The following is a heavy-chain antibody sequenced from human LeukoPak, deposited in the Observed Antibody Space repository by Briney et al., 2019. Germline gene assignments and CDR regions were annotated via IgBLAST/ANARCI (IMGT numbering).Heavy chain of an antibody. J-gene: IGHJ3*02. D-gene: IGHD3-22*01. CDR3: ARDLSSVYPYAFDI. CDR1: GGSFSGYY. Sequence: SETLSLTCAVYGGSFSGYYWSWIRQTPGKGLEWIGEINHTGSTNYNPSLRSRVTISVDTSKNQFSLKLSSVTAADTAVYYCARDLSSVYPYAFDIWGQGTMVTVSS. CDR2: INHTGST. V-gene: IGHV4-34*01.